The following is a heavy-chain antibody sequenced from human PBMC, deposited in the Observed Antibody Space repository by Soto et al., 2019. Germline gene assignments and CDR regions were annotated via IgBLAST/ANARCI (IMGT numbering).Heavy chain of an antibody. CDR3: AXXXXXXITYYFDS. CDR1: GFSLSSSGVG. J-gene: IGHJ4*02. D-gene: IGHD2-21*01. Sequence: QITLKESGPTLVKPTQTLTLTCTFSGFSLSSSGVGVGWIRQPPGKALEWLTFIYWDDDKRYSPSLKSRLTXXXXXXXXXXXXXXXXXXXXXXXXXYCAXXXXXXITYYFDSWGQGTLLTVSS. CDR2: IYWDDDK. V-gene: IGHV2-5*02.